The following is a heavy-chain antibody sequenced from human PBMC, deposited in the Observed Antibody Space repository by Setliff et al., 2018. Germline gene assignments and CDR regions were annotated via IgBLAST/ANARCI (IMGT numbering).Heavy chain of an antibody. V-gene: IGHV1-18*01. D-gene: IGHD3-22*01. CDR3: ARINFFVSSGYYYAPDS. CDR2: ISAYNGDT. Sequence: ASVKVSCKASGFTFRNYAISWVRQAPGQGLEWMGWISAYNGDTTYTQNLQGRVTLTTDTSTTTAYMELRSLRSDDTAVYYCARINFFVSSGYYYAPDSWGQGTMVTVSS. CDR1: GFTFRNYA. J-gene: IGHJ4*02.